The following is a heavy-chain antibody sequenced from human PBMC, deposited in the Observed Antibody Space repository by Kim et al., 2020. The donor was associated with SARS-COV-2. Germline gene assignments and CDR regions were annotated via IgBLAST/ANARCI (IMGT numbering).Heavy chain of an antibody. Sequence: YSPSLKRRITISVATSKNQFSLSLSSVTAADTAVYYCARGSGLGTPFDYWGQGSLVTVSS. CDR3: ARGSGLGTPFDY. V-gene: IGHV4-30-2*05. J-gene: IGHJ4*02. D-gene: IGHD3-9*01.